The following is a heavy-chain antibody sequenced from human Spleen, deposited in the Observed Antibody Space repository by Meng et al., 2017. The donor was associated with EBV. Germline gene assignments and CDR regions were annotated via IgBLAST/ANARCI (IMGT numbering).Heavy chain of an antibody. V-gene: IGHV1-18*01. CDR1: GYTFTTYG. CDR2: ISGYSGNT. J-gene: IGHJ4*02. CDR3: ARGSGKYYTTGI. D-gene: IGHD3-10*01. Sequence: QVHLVQSGAEVKKPGASVKVSCKTSGYTFTTYGITWVRQAPGQGPEWMGWISGYSGNTDYAQKFQGRVTMTRDTSTSTAYLELRSLTSDDTAVYYCARGSGKYYTTGIWGPGTLVTVSS.